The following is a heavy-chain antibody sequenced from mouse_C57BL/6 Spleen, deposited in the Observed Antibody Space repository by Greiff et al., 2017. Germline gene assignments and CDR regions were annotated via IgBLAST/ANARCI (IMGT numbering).Heavy chain of an antibody. CDR1: GYTFTNYW. Sequence: VKLQESGAELVRPGTSVKMSCKASGYTFTNYWIGWAKQRPGHGLEWIGDIYPGGGYTNYNEKFKGKATLTADKSSSTAYMQFSSLTSEDSAIYYCAREGYGNYGFAYWGQGTLVTVSA. CDR3: AREGYGNYGFAY. CDR2: IYPGGGYT. J-gene: IGHJ3*01. D-gene: IGHD2-1*01. V-gene: IGHV1-63*01.